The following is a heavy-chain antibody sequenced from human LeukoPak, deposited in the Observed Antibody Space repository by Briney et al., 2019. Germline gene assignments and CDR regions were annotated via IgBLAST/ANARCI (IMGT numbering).Heavy chain of an antibody. D-gene: IGHD6-13*01. J-gene: IGHJ6*03. Sequence: GGSLRLSCAASGFTFSDYYMSWIRQAPGKGLEWVSYISSSGSTIYYADSVKGRFTISRDNAKNSLSLQMNSLRAEDTAVYYCAGEKQQLVSARHYHYYYMDVWGKGTTVTVSS. CDR3: AGEKQQLVSARHYHYYYMDV. CDR2: ISSSGSTI. V-gene: IGHV3-11*01. CDR1: GFTFSDYY.